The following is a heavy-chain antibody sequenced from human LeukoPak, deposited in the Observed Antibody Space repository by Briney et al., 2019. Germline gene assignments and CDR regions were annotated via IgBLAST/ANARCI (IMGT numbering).Heavy chain of an antibody. CDR1: GFTLSICG. CDR3: ARGSGYTYGTYFDP. CDR2: VWYDGTDK. V-gene: IGHV3-33*01. D-gene: IGHD5-18*01. J-gene: IGHJ5*02. Sequence: PGGSLRLSCAASGFTLSICGMHWVRQAPGKGLEWVAVVWYDGTDKYYADSVKGRFTISRDNSKNTLYLQMNSLRAEDTAVYYCARGSGYTYGTYFDPWGQGTLVTVSP.